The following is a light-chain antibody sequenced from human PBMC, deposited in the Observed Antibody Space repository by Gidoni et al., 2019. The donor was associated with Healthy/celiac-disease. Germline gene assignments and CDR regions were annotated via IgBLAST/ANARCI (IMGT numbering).Light chain of an antibody. CDR3: QQRSNWRFT. Sequence: EIVLTQSPATLSLSPGERATLSCRASQSVSSYLAWYQQRPGQSPSLLIYDASNRATGIPARFSGSGSGTYFTLTISSLEPEYFAVYYCQQRSNWRFTFGPGTKVDIK. J-gene: IGKJ3*01. CDR1: QSVSSY. V-gene: IGKV3-11*01. CDR2: DAS.